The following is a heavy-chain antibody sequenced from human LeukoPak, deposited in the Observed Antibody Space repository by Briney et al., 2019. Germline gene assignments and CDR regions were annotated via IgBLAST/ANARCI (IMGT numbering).Heavy chain of an antibody. D-gene: IGHD2/OR15-2a*01. CDR2: IYSGGNT. CDR1: GFTVSSNY. J-gene: IGHJ1*01. Sequence: PGGPLRLSCAASGFTVSSNYMSWVRQAPGKGLEWVSVIYSGGNTHYADSVKGRFTISRDNSKNTLYLQMNSLRAEDTAVYYCVREQATGSTNEYFQEWGQGTLVTVSS. V-gene: IGHV3-53*01. CDR3: VREQATGSTNEYFQE.